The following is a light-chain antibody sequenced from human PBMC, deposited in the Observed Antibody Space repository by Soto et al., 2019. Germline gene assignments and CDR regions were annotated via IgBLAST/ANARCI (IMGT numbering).Light chain of an antibody. CDR2: LGS. CDR3: MQALQAWT. V-gene: IGKV2-28*01. J-gene: IGKJ1*01. CDR1: QSLLHRNGYNY. Sequence: IVMTQTPLSLPVTPGEPASISCRSSQSLLHRNGYNYLDWYLQKPGQSPQLLIYLGSNRASGVPDRFRGSGSGTDFTLKISRVEAEDVGVYYCMQALQAWTFGQGTKVEIK.